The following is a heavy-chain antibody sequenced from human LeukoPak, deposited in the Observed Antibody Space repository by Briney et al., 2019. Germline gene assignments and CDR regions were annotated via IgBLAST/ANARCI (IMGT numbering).Heavy chain of an antibody. V-gene: IGHV1-8*03. D-gene: IGHD6-19*01. J-gene: IGHJ4*02. CDR3: ARVNGIAVAGTNRGYFDY. Sequence: ASVKVSCKASGYTFTSYDINWVRQATGQGLEWMGWMNPNSGNTGYAQKFQGRVTITTNNSISTAYMELSSLRSEDTAVYYCARVNGIAVAGTNRGYFDYWGQGTLVTVSS. CDR2: MNPNSGNT. CDR1: GYTFTSYD.